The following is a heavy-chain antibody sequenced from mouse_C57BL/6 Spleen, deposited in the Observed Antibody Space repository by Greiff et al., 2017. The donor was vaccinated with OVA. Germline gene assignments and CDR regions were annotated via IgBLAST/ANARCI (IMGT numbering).Heavy chain of an antibody. D-gene: IGHD1-1*01. V-gene: IGHV14-4*01. J-gene: IGHJ1*03. CDR3: TYYYGSSYGYFDV. Sequence: LVESGAELVRPGASVKLSCTASGFNIKDDYMHWVKQRPEQGLEWIGWIDPENGDTEYASKFQGKATITADTSSNTAYLQLSSLTSEDTAVYYCTYYYGSSYGYFDVWGTGTTVTVSS. CDR2: IDPENGDT. CDR1: GFNIKDDY.